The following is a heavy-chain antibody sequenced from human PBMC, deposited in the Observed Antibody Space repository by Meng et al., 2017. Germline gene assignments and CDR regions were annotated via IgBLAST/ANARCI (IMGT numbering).Heavy chain of an antibody. CDR3: AREIQKRRYYYDSSGYYYFDY. CDR2: INHSGRT. CDR1: GGSFSAYY. D-gene: IGHD3-22*01. Sequence: SETLSLTFAVYGGSFSAYYWSWIRQPPGKGLELFGEINHSGRTNYNPSLKSRVTISVDTSKNQFSLKLSSVTAADTAAYYCAREIQKRRYYYDSSGYYYFDYWGQGTLVTVSS. V-gene: IGHV4-34*01. J-gene: IGHJ4*02.